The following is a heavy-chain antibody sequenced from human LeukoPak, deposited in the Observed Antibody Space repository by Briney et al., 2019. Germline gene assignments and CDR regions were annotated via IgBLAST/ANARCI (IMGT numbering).Heavy chain of an antibody. CDR1: GFTFSNAW. Sequence: PGGSLRLSCAASGFTFSNAWMSWVRQAPRQGLEWVGRIKSKTDGGTTDYAAPVRGRFTISRDDSKNTLYLQMNCLKTEGTAVYYCARGRSSWYYFDYWGQGTLVTVSS. D-gene: IGHD6-13*01. CDR2: IKSKTDGGTT. CDR3: ARGRSSWYYFDY. V-gene: IGHV3-15*01. J-gene: IGHJ4*02.